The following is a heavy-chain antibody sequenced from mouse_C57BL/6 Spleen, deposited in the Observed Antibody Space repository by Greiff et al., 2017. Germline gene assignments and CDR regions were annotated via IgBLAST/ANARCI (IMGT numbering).Heavy chain of an antibody. CDR1: GYAFTNYL. J-gene: IGHJ3*01. CDR2: INPGSGGT. D-gene: IGHD2-4*01. V-gene: IGHV1-54*01. Sequence: QVQLQQSGAELVRPGTSVKVSCKASGYAFTNYLIEWVKQRPGQGLEWIGVINPGSGGTNYNEKFKGKATLTADKSSSTAYMQLSSLTSEDSAVYFCARAPYDYVFAYWGQGTLVTVSA. CDR3: ARAPYDYVFAY.